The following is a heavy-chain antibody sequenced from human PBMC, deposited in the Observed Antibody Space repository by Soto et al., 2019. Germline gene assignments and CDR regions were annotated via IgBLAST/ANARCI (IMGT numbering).Heavy chain of an antibody. CDR3: ARGPVVGSDF. V-gene: IGHV1-18*04. CDR2: ISPYSGET. J-gene: IGHJ4*02. CDR1: GYTFTSYG. Sequence: QVQLVQSGAEVKRPAASVKVSCKASGYTFTSYGIVWVRQAPGQGLEWMGWISPYSGETRYAEKFQDRVTLTTDTSTKTAYMDLRNLKSDDTAVYWCARGPVVGSDFWGQGTLVTVSS. D-gene: IGHD6-19*01.